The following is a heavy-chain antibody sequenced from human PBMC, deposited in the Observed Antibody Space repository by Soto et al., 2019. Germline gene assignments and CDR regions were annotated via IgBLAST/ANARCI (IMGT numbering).Heavy chain of an antibody. CDR3: AGYTSGWSFDY. Sequence: SETLSLTCTISGCSISSYYWSWIRQPPGKGLEWIGYIYYSGGTNYNPSLKSRVTISVDTSKNQFSLKLSSVTAADTAVYYCAGYTSGWSFDYWGQGTLVTVS. J-gene: IGHJ4*02. D-gene: IGHD6-19*01. CDR1: GCSISSYY. CDR2: IYYSGGT. V-gene: IGHV4-59*01.